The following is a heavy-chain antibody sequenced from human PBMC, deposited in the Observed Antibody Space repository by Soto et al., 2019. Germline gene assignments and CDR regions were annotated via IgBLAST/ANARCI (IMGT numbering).Heavy chain of an antibody. V-gene: IGHV3-23*01. Sequence: GVPMRLSSSASGFMFRTHAMNWVRPAKGKGLEWVSAISSSGDSAYYAESVRGRFTISRDNSINTLYLQMRSLRPEDTAFYYCAHPRRYGVFDAFDLWVQGTMVTVSS. CDR1: GFMFRTHA. J-gene: IGHJ3*01. D-gene: IGHD4-17*01. CDR2: ISSSGDSA. CDR3: AHPRRYGVFDAFDL.